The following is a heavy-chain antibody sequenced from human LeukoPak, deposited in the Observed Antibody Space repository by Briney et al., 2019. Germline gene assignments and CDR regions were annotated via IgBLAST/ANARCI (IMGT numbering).Heavy chain of an antibody. CDR1: GFTFSSYR. CDR3: ARGLKDYVWGSYRPGSFDY. V-gene: IGHV3-48*01. D-gene: IGHD3-16*02. Sequence: GGSLRLSCAASGFTFSSYRMNWVRQAPGKGLEWVSYISSSSSTIYYADSVKGRFTISRDNVKNSLYLQMNSLRAEDTAVYYCARGLKDYVWGSYRPGSFDYWGQGTLVTVSS. J-gene: IGHJ4*02. CDR2: ISSSSSTI.